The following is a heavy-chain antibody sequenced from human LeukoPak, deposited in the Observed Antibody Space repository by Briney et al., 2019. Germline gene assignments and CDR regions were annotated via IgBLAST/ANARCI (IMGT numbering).Heavy chain of an antibody. D-gene: IGHD3-10*01. Sequence: GGSLRLSCAASGFTFVGNAVTWVRQAPGRGLEWVSTISGSGDTYYADSVKGRFTISRDDSKSTLSLQMNSLRAEDTALYYCAKKYYYGSGTYIFYFDYWGQGTPVTVSS. V-gene: IGHV3-23*01. CDR1: GFTFVGNA. CDR2: ISGSGDT. J-gene: IGHJ4*02. CDR3: AKKYYYGSGTYIFYFDY.